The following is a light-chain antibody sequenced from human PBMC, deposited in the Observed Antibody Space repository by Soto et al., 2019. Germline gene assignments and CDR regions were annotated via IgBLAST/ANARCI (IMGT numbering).Light chain of an antibody. CDR3: QQSYSTPFA. CDR2: AAS. CDR1: QSISSW. V-gene: IGKV1-39*01. J-gene: IGKJ5*01. Sequence: DIQMTQSPSNLSASVVDRVTITCRASQSISSWLAWYQQKPGKAPKLLIYAASSLQSGVPSRFSGSGSGTDFTLTISSLQPEDFATYYCQQSYSTPFAFVQGTRLEIK.